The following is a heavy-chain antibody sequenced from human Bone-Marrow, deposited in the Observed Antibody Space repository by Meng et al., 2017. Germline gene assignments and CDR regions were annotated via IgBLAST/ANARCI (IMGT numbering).Heavy chain of an antibody. V-gene: IGHV4-34*01. CDR2: IHLNGRP. CDR1: GGTFSDYY. CDR3: AREGVPYVPGDL. D-gene: IGHD2-21*01. J-gene: IGHJ4*02. Sequence: QVQLQQWGAGLLKPSETLSLTCAVYGGTFSDYYWSWIRQPPGKGLEWIGEIHLNGRPNYNPSLKSRVTISIDKSENHFSLKLTSVTAADTALYYCAREGVPYVPGDLWGQGTLVTVSS.